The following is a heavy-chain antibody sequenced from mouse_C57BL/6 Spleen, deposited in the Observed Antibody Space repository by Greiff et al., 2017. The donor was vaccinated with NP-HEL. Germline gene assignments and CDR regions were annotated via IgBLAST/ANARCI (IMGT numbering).Heavy chain of an antibody. CDR1: GFTFSSYG. CDR2: ISSGGSYT. J-gene: IGHJ1*03. CDR3: ARQGPVRFGYFDV. V-gene: IGHV5-6*01. Sequence: EVQLQESGGDLVKPGGSLKLSCAASGFTFSSYGMSWVRQTPDKRLEWVATISSGGSYTYYPDSVKGRFTISRDNAKNTLYLQMSSLKSEDTAMYYCARQGPVRFGYFDVWGTGTTVTVSS.